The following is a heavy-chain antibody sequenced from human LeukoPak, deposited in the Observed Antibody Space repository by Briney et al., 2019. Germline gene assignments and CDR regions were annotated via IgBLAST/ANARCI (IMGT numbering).Heavy chain of an antibody. CDR3: ARELGHCSGGNCYFDH. D-gene: IGHD2-15*01. V-gene: IGHV3-23*01. J-gene: IGHJ4*02. Sequence: GGSLRLSCAASGFTFSSYAMSWVRQAPGKGLERVSAINGSGGSTYYADSVKGRFTISRDNSKNTLYLQMNSLRAEDTAVYYCARELGHCSGGNCYFDHWGQGTLVTV. CDR2: INGSGGST. CDR1: GFTFSSYA.